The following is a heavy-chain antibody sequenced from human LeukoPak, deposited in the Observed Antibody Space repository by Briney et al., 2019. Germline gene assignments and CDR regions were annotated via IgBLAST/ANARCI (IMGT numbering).Heavy chain of an antibody. V-gene: IGHV1-69*05. D-gene: IGHD6-13*01. CDR3: ARGLAAPKGLGIEY. Sequence: ASVKVSCKASGGTFSSYAISWVRQAPGQGLEWMGGIIPIFGTANYAQKFQGRVTMTTDTSTTTAYMQLRSLRSDDTAVYYCARGLAAPKGLGIEYWGQGTLVTVSS. J-gene: IGHJ4*02. CDR1: GGTFSSYA. CDR2: IIPIFGTA.